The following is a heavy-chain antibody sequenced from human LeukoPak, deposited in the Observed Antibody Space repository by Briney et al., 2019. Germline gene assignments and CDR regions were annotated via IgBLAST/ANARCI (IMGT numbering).Heavy chain of an antibody. CDR1: GGSFSGYY. CDR2: INHSGST. Sequence: SETLSLTCAVYGGSFSGYYWSWIRQPPGKGLEWIGEINHSGSTNYNPSLKSRVTISVDTSKNQFSLKLSSVTAADTAVYYCAKDRASSTTPFDYYDFWSGYYSQGFDYWGQGTLVTVSS. D-gene: IGHD3-3*01. J-gene: IGHJ4*02. V-gene: IGHV4-34*01. CDR3: AKDRASSTTPFDYYDFWSGYYSQGFDY.